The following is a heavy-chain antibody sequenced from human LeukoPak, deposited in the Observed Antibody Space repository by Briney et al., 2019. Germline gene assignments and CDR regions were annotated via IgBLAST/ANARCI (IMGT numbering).Heavy chain of an antibody. J-gene: IGHJ4*02. CDR2: ISGSGGNT. CDR3: AKEQDNYGDLY. CDR1: GFTFSTYG. D-gene: IGHD4-17*01. Sequence: GGSLRLSCGASGFTFSTYGMSWVRQAPGKGLEWVSGISGSGGNTYYADSVKGRFTISRDNSKNTLYLQMNSLRAEDTAVYYCAKEQDNYGDLYWGQGTLVTVSS. V-gene: IGHV3-23*01.